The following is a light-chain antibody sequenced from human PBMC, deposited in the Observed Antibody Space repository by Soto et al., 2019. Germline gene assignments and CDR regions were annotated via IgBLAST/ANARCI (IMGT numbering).Light chain of an antibody. CDR1: QPINIY. J-gene: IGKJ1*01. Sequence: DIQMTQSPASLSASVGDRVTSTCRTSQPINIYLNWYQHKPGKAPKLLIFAASSLQSGVPSRFSGSRSGPDFTLTISSLQPEDFATYYCQQSYSSPPTFGQGTKVDIK. V-gene: IGKV1-39*01. CDR2: AAS. CDR3: QQSYSSPPT.